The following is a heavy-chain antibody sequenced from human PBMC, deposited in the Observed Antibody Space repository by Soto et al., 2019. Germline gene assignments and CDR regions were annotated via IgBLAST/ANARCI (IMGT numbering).Heavy chain of an antibody. CDR3: ARLRYSDCRYYAMDV. CDR2: IYHSESP. CDR1: GASITSHY. D-gene: IGHD1-1*01. V-gene: IGHV4-59*08. J-gene: IGHJ6*02. Sequence: QVQLQESGPGLVKPSETLSLTCTVSGASITSHYWTWIRQPPGKGLGWIGYIYHSESPRYNSSHKSRVTMSVDTAESQSSLKLGSVTAADTGEYCGARLRYSDCRYYAMDVWGQGTTVTVSS.